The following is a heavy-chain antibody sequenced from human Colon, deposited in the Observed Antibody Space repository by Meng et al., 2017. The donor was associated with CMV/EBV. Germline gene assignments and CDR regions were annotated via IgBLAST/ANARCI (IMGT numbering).Heavy chain of an antibody. CDR2: TFYRSKWYN. CDR3: ARDLSGTYSH. CDR1: GDSVSSNTAA. J-gene: IGHJ1*01. V-gene: IGHV6-1*01. D-gene: IGHD1-26*01. Sequence: SCGISGDSVSSNTAAWNWIRQSPSRGLEWLGRTFYRSKWYNDYGPSVKGRVTINPDTSKNQFSLHLNSVTPEDTAVYYCARDLSGTYSHWGQGTLVTVSS.